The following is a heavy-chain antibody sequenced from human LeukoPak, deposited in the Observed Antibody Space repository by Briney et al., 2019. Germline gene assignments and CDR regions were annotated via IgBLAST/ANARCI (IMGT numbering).Heavy chain of an antibody. D-gene: IGHD3-10*01. CDR2: IRFDGTKT. V-gene: IGHV3-30*02. CDR3: ARDFDDVNGNYYYIPDY. CDR1: GFNFSTNG. J-gene: IGHJ4*02. Sequence: GGSLRLSCETSGFNFSTNGMYWVRQAPGKGLEWVSFIRFDGTKTFYGDSVRGRFTISRDNPKNTLYLQLSSLRGDDTAVYYCARDFDDVNGNYYYIPDYWGQGTLVTVSS.